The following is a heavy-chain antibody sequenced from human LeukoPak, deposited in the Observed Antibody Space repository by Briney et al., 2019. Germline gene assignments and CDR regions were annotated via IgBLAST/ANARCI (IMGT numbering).Heavy chain of an antibody. CDR2: IIPIFGTA. J-gene: IGHJ6*03. CDR1: GYTLTELS. Sequence: SVKVSCKVSGYTLTELSMHWVRQAPGKGLEWMGGIIPIFGTANYAQKFQGRVTITADKSTSTAYMELSSLRSEDTAVYYCARESGEQWLVRGAYYYYYMDVWGKGTTVTVSS. V-gene: IGHV1-69*06. CDR3: ARESGEQWLVRGAYYYYYMDV. D-gene: IGHD6-19*01.